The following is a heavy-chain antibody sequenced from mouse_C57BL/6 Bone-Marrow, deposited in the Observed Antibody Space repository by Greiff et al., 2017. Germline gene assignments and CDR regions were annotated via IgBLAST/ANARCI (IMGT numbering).Heavy chain of an antibody. CDR3: TIHYTFGGY. J-gene: IGHJ2*01. D-gene: IGHD2-12*01. V-gene: IGHV14-1*01. CDR2: IDPEDGDP. Sequence: VQLQQSGAELVRPGASVKLSCTASGFNFKDYYMHWVKQRPEQGLEWIGRIDPEDGDPDYAPKFQGKATMTADTSSHTAYLQLSSLTSEDTAVYYCTIHYTFGGYWGQGTTLTVSS. CDR1: GFNFKDYY.